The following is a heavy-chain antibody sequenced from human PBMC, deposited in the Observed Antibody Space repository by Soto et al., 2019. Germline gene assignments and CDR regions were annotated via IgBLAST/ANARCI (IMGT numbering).Heavy chain of an antibody. Sequence: GASVKVSCKSSGDTFTGYYMHWVRQAPGQGLEWMGWINPNSGGTNYAQKFQGWVTMTRDTSISTAYMELSRLRSDDTAVYYCARDHNPLWFGSQGRNYFDYWGQGTLVTVSS. CDR2: INPNSGGT. CDR3: ARDHNPLWFGSQGRNYFDY. D-gene: IGHD3-10*01. J-gene: IGHJ4*02. CDR1: GDTFTGYY. V-gene: IGHV1-2*04.